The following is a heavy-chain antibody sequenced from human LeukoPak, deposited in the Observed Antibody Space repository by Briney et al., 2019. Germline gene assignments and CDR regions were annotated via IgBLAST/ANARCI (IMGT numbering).Heavy chain of an antibody. CDR1: GFTFSSYA. D-gene: IGHD3-16*01. J-gene: IGHJ3*02. CDR2: ISYDGSNK. Sequence: GRSLRLSCAASGFTFSSYAMHWVRQAPGMGLEWVAVISYDGSNKYYADSVKGRFTISRDNSKNTLYLQMNSLRAEDTAVYYCARDPGEIPDIWGQGTMVTVSS. CDR3: ARDPGEIPDI. V-gene: IGHV3-30-3*01.